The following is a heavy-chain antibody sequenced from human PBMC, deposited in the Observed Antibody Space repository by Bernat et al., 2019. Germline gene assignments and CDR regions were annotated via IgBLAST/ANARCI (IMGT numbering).Heavy chain of an antibody. D-gene: IGHD1-26*01. CDR1: GGSISSTTYY. J-gene: IGHJ5*02. CDR3: ARHDGSYYVNWFDP. V-gene: IGHV4-39*01. CDR2: IYYSGST. Sequence: QLQLQESGPGLVKPSETLSLTCTVSGGSISSTTYYWGWIRQPPGKGLEWIGSIYYSGSTYYNPSLKSRVTISVDTSNTPFSLTLSSVTAADTAVYYCARHDGSYYVNWFDPWGQGTLVTVSS.